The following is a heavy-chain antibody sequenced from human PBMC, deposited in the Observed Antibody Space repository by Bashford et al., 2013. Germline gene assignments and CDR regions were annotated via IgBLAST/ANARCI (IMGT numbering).Heavy chain of an antibody. Sequence: ASVKVSCKASGYTFTSYDINWVRQATGQGLEWMGWMNPNSGNTGYAQKFQGRVTMTRNTSISTAYMELSSLRSEDTAVYYCAREVAAGDAFDIWGQGTMVTVSS. CDR3: AREVAAGDAFDI. CDR2: MNPNSGNT. CDR1: GYTFTSYD. J-gene: IGHJ3*02. D-gene: IGHD1-1*01. V-gene: IGHV1-8*01.